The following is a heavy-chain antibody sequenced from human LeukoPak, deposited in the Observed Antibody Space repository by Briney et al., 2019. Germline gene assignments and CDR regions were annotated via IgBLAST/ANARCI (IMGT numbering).Heavy chain of an antibody. CDR3: ARDLEGIAAPRSPKNAFDI. CDR2: TSAYNGNT. CDR1: GYTFTSHG. V-gene: IGHV1-18*01. Sequence: ASVKVSCKASGYTFTSHGISWVRQAPGQGLEWMGWTSAYNGNTNYAQKLQGRVTMTTDTSTSTAYMELRSLRSDDTAVYFCARDLEGIAAPRSPKNAFDIWGQGTVVTVSS. J-gene: IGHJ3*02. D-gene: IGHD6-13*01.